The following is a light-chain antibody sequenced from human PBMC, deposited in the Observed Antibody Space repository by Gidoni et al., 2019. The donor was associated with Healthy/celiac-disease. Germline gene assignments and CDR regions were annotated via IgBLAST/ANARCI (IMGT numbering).Light chain of an antibody. CDR3: QQYYSTPT. CDR1: QSVLYSSNNKNY. CDR2: WAS. Sequence: ERATITCKSSQSVLYSSNNKNYLAWYQQKPGQPPKLLIYWASTRESGVPDRFSGSGSGTDFTLTISSLQAEDVAVYYCQQYYSTPTFGQGTKVEIK. V-gene: IGKV4-1*01. J-gene: IGKJ1*01.